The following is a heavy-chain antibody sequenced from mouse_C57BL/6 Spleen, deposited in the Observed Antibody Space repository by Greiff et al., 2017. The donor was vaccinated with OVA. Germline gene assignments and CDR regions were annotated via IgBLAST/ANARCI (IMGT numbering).Heavy chain of an antibody. J-gene: IGHJ4*01. Sequence: EVKLVESEGGLVQPGSSMKLSCTASGFTFSDYYMAWVRQVPEKGLEWVANINYDGSSTYYLDSLKSRFIISRDNAKNILYLQMSSLKSEDTATYYCARERKIYDGYYSAMDYWGQGTSVTVSS. V-gene: IGHV5-16*01. CDR1: GFTFSDYY. CDR3: ARERKIYDGYYSAMDY. D-gene: IGHD2-3*01. CDR2: INYDGSST.